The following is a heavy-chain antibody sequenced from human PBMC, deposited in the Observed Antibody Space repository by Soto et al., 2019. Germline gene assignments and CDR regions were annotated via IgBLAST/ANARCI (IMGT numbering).Heavy chain of an antibody. D-gene: IGHD2-15*01. CDR2: ISYDESDI. CDR3: TKDTGYCSGGRCYHNTYYYYYYGMDA. J-gene: IGHJ6*02. Sequence: GGSLRLSCAASGFTFSSYGMHWVRQAPGKGLEWVAVISYDESDIYYSDSLKGRFTISRDNSKNTLYLQMSSLRPEDTAVYYCTKDTGYCSGGRCYHNTYYYYYYGMDAWGQGTTVTVSS. V-gene: IGHV3-30*18. CDR1: GFTFSSYG.